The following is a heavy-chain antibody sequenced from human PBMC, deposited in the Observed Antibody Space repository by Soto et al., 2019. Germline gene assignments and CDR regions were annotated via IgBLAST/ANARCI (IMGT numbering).Heavy chain of an antibody. V-gene: IGHV3-21*01. J-gene: IGHJ6*02. D-gene: IGHD4-17*01. CDR2: ISGSGFKK. Sequence: GGSRRLSWAASGFIFENFGMSWVRQAPGKGLEWISSISGSGFKKYYADSVKGRFTISRDNAKNSLYLQMNSLRAEDTAVYYCARVRVADYQNYYYYGMDVWGQGTTVTVSS. CDR1: GFIFENFG. CDR3: ARVRVADYQNYYYYGMDV.